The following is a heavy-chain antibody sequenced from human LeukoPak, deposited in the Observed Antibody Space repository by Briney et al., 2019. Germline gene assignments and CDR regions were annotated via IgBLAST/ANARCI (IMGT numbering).Heavy chain of an antibody. CDR1: GGSINSFY. D-gene: IGHD3-10*01. V-gene: IGHV4-59*08. J-gene: IGHJ4*02. CDR3: ARHVSGIYGSRGDFDY. Sequence: SETLSLTCSVSGGSINSFYWSWIRQPPGKGLEWIGYIHSNRGTNYNPSLKSRVTMSVDTSKNQFSLKLNSVTAADSAVYFCARHVSGIYGSRGDFDYWGQGTLVTVSS. CDR2: IHSNRGT.